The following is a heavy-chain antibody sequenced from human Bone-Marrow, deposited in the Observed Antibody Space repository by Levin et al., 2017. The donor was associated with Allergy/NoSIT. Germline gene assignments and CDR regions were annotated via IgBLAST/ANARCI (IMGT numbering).Heavy chain of an antibody. V-gene: IGHV1-69*13. D-gene: IGHD1-26*01. CDR1: GGTFSSYA. CDR3: ARGGGHSGSFQRWRPFDI. CDR2: IFPFFGEP. J-gene: IGHJ3*02. Sequence: VASVKVSCKPSGGTFSSYAISWVRQAPGQGLEYMGGIFPFFGEPDYAQKFQGRVTITADQSTNTVYMEMSSLRSEDMALFYCARGGGHSGSFQRWRPFDIWGQGTMVTVSA.